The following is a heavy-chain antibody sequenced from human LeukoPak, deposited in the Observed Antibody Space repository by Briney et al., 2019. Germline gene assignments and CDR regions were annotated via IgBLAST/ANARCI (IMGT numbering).Heavy chain of an antibody. Sequence: SETLSLTCTVSGGSISSYYWSWIRQPPGKGLEWIGSIYYSGSTYYNPSLKSRVTISVDTSKNQFSLKLSSVTAADTAVYYCARVAVAGSPFDYWGQGTLVTVSS. CDR2: IYYSGST. D-gene: IGHD6-19*01. V-gene: IGHV4-39*01. CDR3: ARVAVAGSPFDY. J-gene: IGHJ4*02. CDR1: GGSISSYY.